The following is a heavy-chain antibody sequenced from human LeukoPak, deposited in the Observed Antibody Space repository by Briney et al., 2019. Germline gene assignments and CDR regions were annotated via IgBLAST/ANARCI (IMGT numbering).Heavy chain of an antibody. V-gene: IGHV5-51*01. CDR3: ARYILLSSSWYYFDY. Sequence: GESLKISCKGSGYSFTSYWIGWVRQMPGKGLGWMGIIYPGDSDTRYSPSFQGQVTISADKSISTAYQQWSSLKASDTAMYYCARYILLSSSWYYFDYWGQGTLVTVSS. CDR1: GYSFTSYW. J-gene: IGHJ4*02. CDR2: IYPGDSDT. D-gene: IGHD6-13*01.